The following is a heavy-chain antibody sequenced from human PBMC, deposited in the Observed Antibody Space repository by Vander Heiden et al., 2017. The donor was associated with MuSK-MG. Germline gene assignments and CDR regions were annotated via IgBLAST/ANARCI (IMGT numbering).Heavy chain of an antibody. D-gene: IGHD3-3*01. J-gene: IGHJ5*02. V-gene: IGHV3-23*01. CDR1: GFTFSSYA. CDR3: AKARYYDFWSGRDLNWFDP. Sequence: EVQLLESGGGLVQPGGSLRLSCAASGFTFSSYAMGWVRQAPGKGLEWVSAISGSGGSTYYADSVKGRFTISRDNSKNTLYLQMNSLRAEDTAVYYCAKARYYDFWSGRDLNWFDPWGQGTLVTVSS. CDR2: ISGSGGST.